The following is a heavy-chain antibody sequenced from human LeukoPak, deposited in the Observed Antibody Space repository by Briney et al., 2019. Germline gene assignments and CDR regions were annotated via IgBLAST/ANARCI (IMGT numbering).Heavy chain of an antibody. CDR2: IHPNSGGS. D-gene: IGHD3-22*01. CDR1: GYTFTNYY. J-gene: IGHJ4*02. Sequence: GASVKVSCKASGYTFTNYYIHWVRQAPGQGLEWMGRIHPNSGGSNYAQKFQGRVTMTRDTSISTAYMELSSLRSDDTAVYYCARDNPRDNSGYYPPSYWGQGTLVTISS. V-gene: IGHV1-2*06. CDR3: ARDNPRDNSGYYPPSY.